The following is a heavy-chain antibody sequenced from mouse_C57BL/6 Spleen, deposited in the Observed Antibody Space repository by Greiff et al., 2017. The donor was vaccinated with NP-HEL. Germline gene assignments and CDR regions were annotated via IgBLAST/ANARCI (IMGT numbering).Heavy chain of an antibody. D-gene: IGHD1-1*01. CDR1: GFSLTSYG. J-gene: IGHJ4*01. CDR2: IWSDGST. Sequence: QVQLKQSGPGLVAPSQSLSITCTVSGFSLTSYGVHWVRQPPGKGLEWLVVIWSDGSTTYNSAHKSRLSISKDNSKTQVFLKMNSHQTANPAMYYCAREGYYYGTIYDYYAMDYWGQGTSVTVSS. CDR3: AREGYYYGTIYDYYAMDY. V-gene: IGHV2-6*03.